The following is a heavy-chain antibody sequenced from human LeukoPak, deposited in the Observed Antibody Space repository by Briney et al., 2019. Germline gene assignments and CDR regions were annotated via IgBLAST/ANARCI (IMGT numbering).Heavy chain of an antibody. V-gene: IGHV3-53*01. CDR3: ARDTTNYGFDY. CDR2: IYSGGST. J-gene: IGHJ4*02. D-gene: IGHD3-10*01. CDR1: GFTVSSNY. Sequence: PGGSLRLSCAASGFTVSSNYMSWVRQAPGRGLEWVSVIYSGGSTYYAGSVKGRFTISRDNSKNTLYLQMNSLRAEDTAVYYCARDTTNYGFDYWGQGTLVTVSS.